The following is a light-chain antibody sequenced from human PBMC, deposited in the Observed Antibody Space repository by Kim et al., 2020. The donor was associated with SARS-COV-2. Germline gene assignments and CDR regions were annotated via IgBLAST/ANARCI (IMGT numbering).Light chain of an antibody. CDR3: QQYNNWPPLT. CDR1: QSVSSK. V-gene: IGKV3-15*01. CDR2: GAS. J-gene: IGKJ4*01. Sequence: EIVMTQSPATLSVSPGERATLSCRASQSVSSKLAWYQQKLGQAPRLLIYGASTRATGIPVRFSGSGSGTEFTLTISSLQSEDIAVYYCQQYNNWPPLTFGGGTKVEI.